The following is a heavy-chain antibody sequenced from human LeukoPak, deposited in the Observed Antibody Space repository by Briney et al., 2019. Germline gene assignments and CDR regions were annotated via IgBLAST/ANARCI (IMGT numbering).Heavy chain of an antibody. J-gene: IGHJ3*02. CDR1: GFTFSSYA. CDR2: INHSGST. CDR3: ARLLAAVTTDDAFDI. V-gene: IGHV4-34*01. Sequence: PGGSLRLSCAASGFTFSSYAMSWVRQAPGKGLEWIGEINHSGSTNYYPSLKSRVTISVDTSKNQFSLKLSSVTAADTAVYYCARLLAAVTTDDAFDIWGQGTMVTVSS. D-gene: IGHD4-11*01.